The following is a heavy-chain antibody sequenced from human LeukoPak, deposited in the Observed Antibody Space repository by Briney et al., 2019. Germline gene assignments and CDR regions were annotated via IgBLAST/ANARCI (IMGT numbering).Heavy chain of an antibody. CDR1: GYTFTSYG. V-gene: IGHV1-18*01. D-gene: IGHD6-19*01. CDR3: ARDDPYSSGWYANY. J-gene: IGHJ4*02. CDR2: ISAYNGIT. Sequence: GASVKLSCKASGYTFTSYGISWVRQAPGQRLEGMGWISAYNGITDNAQNLQGRVTMTTDTSTSTAYMELRSLRSDDTAVYYCARDDPYSSGWYANYWGQGTLVTVSS.